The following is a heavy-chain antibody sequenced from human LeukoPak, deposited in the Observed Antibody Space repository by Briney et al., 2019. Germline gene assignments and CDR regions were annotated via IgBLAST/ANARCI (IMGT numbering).Heavy chain of an antibody. Sequence: GGSLRLSCAASGFTFSSYSVNWVRQAPGKGLEWVSYISSSSSTIYYADSVKGRFTISRDNAKNSLYLQMNSLRAEDTAVYYCARDLYSSSEPYYFDYWGQGTLVTVSS. D-gene: IGHD6-6*01. CDR3: ARDLYSSSEPYYFDY. V-gene: IGHV3-48*01. CDR2: ISSSSSTI. J-gene: IGHJ4*02. CDR1: GFTFSSYS.